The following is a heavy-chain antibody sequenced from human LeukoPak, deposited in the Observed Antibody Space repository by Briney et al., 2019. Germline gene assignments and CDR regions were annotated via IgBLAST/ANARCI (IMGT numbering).Heavy chain of an antibody. CDR2: IWSDGSNK. CDR1: GFTFSSYG. Sequence: GGSLRLSCAASGFTFSSYGMHWVRQAPGKGLEWVAVIWSDGSNKYYADSVKGRFTISRDISKNTLYLQMNSLRAEDTAVYYCARDGVYSSTWYGRYYFDYWGQGTLVTVSS. CDR3: ARDGVYSSTWYGRYYFDY. D-gene: IGHD6-13*01. V-gene: IGHV3-33*01. J-gene: IGHJ4*02.